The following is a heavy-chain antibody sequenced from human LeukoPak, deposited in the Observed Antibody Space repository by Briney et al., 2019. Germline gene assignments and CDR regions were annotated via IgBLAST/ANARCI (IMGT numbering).Heavy chain of an antibody. CDR3: AKGLGGVLRFLEWLLTPKDYYYGMDV. D-gene: IGHD3-3*01. V-gene: IGHV3-23*01. Sequence: GGSLRLSCVASRFTFTSYGMSWVRQAPGKRLEWVSGISGSGDATYYADSVKGRFTISRDNSKNTLYLQMNSLRAEDTAVYYCAKGLGGVLRFLEWLLTPKDYYYGMDVWGQGTTVTVSS. CDR1: RFTFTSYG. J-gene: IGHJ6*02. CDR2: ISGSGDAT.